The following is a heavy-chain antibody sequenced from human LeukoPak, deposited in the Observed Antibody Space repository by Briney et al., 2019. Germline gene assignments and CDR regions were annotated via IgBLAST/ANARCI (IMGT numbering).Heavy chain of an antibody. D-gene: IGHD6-19*01. Sequence: SETLSLTCSVHGSSFTGYYWSWIRQPPGKGLEWIGERDHRGSSYFNPSFESRVTISLDMSRKQFSLNLTSVTAADTAFYYCARGSGSYSGAADYWGQGTLVTVSS. J-gene: IGHJ4*02. V-gene: IGHV4-34*01. CDR2: RDHRGSS. CDR3: ARGSGSYSGAADY. CDR1: GSSFTGYY.